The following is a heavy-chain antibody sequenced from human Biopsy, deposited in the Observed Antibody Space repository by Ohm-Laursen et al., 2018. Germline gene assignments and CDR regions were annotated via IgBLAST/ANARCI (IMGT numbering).Heavy chain of an antibody. CDR2: IYYDGLNK. J-gene: IGHJ4*02. D-gene: IGHD2-2*01. CDR3: ARDGIVVVPAAFHLDN. CDR1: GFMLSSYG. V-gene: IGHV3-33*01. Sequence: SLRLSCAAPGFMLSSYGMHWVRQAPGKGLEWVAVIYYDGLNKEYADSVKGRFTISRDNSKNTLFLRMNSLRAEDTAVYYCARDGIVVVPAAFHLDNWGPGTLVTVSS.